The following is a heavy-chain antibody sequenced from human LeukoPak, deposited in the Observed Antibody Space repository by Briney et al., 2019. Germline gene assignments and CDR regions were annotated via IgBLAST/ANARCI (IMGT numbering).Heavy chain of an antibody. V-gene: IGHV4-59*01. CDR3: ARLYGVATLFHQ. D-gene: IGHD5-12*01. CDR1: GGSIGSYY. Sequence: SETLSLTCTVPGGSIGSYYWSWIRQPPGKGREWIGYIYYSGSTNYNPSLQSRVTISVDTSKNQFSLNLSSVTAADAAVYYCARLYGVATLFHQGGQGTLVTLSS. CDR2: IYYSGST. J-gene: IGHJ4*02.